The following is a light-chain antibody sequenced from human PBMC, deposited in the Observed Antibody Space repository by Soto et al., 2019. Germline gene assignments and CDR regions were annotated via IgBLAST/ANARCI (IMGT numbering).Light chain of an antibody. V-gene: IGLV3-9*01. J-gene: IGLJ2*01. CDR1: NIGSKN. Sequence: SYELTLALSVSVALGQTARITCGGNNIGSKNVHWYQQKPGQAPVLVIYRDSNRPSGIPERFSGSNSGNTATLTISRAQAGDEADYYCQVWDSRTAVVFGGGTKLTVL. CDR3: QVWDSRTAVV. CDR2: RDS.